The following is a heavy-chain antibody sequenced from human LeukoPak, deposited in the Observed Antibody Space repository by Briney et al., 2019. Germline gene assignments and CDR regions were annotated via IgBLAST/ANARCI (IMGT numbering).Heavy chain of an antibody. D-gene: IGHD3-16*01. J-gene: IGHJ4*02. V-gene: IGHV3-9*01. CDR2: ISWNSGSI. CDR1: GFTFDDYA. CDR3: ANDLVLGGTTGFDY. Sequence: PGGSLRLSCAASGFTFDDYAMHWVRQAPGKGLEWVSGISWNSGSIGYADSVKGRFTISRDNAKNSLYLQMNSLRAEDTALYYCANDLVLGGTTGFDYWGQGTLVTVSS.